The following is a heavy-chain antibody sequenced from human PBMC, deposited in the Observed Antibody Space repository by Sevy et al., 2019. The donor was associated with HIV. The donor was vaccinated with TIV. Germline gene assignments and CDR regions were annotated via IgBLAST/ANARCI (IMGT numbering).Heavy chain of an antibody. D-gene: IGHD3-16*01. CDR2: IKSRTDGGTT. Sequence: GESLKISCAASGFTFSNAWMSWVRQAPGKGLEWVGHIKSRTDGGTTDYAAPVKGRFTISRDDSKNTLYLQMNNLKTEDTALYYCSTGGSLFQHWGQGTLVTVSS. V-gene: IGHV3-15*01. CDR3: STGGSLFQH. CDR1: GFTFSNAW. J-gene: IGHJ1*01.